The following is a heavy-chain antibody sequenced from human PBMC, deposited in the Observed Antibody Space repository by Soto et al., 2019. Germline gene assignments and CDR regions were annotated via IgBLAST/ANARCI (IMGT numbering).Heavy chain of an antibody. CDR3: ARVVGVAGGRRIWLDP. CDR1: GFSFSPYW. D-gene: IGHD6-13*01. J-gene: IGHJ5*02. Sequence: PAGSLRLSSVASGFSFSPYWMSWVRQAPGKGLEWVANINEDGSDKNYVESVKGRFIISRDNVKDSLYLQMSSLSAEDTALYYCARVVGVAGGRRIWLDPWGQGTLVTVSS. CDR2: INEDGSDK. V-gene: IGHV3-7*03.